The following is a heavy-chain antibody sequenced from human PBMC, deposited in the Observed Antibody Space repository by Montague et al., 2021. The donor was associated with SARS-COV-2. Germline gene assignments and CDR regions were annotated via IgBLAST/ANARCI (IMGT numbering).Heavy chain of an antibody. V-gene: IGHV2-70*11. Sequence: PALVKPTQTLTLTCTFSGFSLSTSGMCMTWIRQPPGKALEWLARIDWDGDKYYNTSLKSRLTISKDTSKNLVVLTMTNMDPVDTATYYCARIPSETYYYDGMDVWGRGTTVTVSS. CDR2: IDWDGDK. CDR3: ARIPSETYYYDGMDV. J-gene: IGHJ6*02. CDR1: GFSLSTSGMC.